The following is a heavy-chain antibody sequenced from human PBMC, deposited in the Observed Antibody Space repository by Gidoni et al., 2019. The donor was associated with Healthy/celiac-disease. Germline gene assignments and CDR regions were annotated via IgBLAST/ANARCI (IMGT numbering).Heavy chain of an antibody. J-gene: IGHJ4*02. CDR3: ARGVYSGTGTTV. Sequence: QVQLQQWGAGLLKPSETLSLTCAVYGGSFSGYYWSWIRQPPGKGLEWIGEINHSGSTNYNPSLKSRVTISVDTSKNQFSLKLSSVTAADTAVYYCARGVYSGTGTTVWGQGTLVTVSS. V-gene: IGHV4-34*01. CDR1: GGSFSGYY. D-gene: IGHD1-7*01. CDR2: INHSGST.